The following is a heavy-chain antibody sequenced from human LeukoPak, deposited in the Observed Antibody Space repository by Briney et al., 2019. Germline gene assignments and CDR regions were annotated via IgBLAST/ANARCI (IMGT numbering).Heavy chain of an antibody. Sequence: PSETLSLTCTVSGGSISSGGYYWSWIRQHPGKGLEWIGYIYYSGSTYYNPSLKSRVTISVDTSKNQFSPKLSSVTAADTAVYYCARARNRERFLEWLSLNWFDPWGQGTLVTVSS. CDR3: ARARNRERFLEWLSLNWFDP. CDR2: IYYSGST. J-gene: IGHJ5*02. V-gene: IGHV4-31*03. D-gene: IGHD3-3*01. CDR1: GGSISSGGYY.